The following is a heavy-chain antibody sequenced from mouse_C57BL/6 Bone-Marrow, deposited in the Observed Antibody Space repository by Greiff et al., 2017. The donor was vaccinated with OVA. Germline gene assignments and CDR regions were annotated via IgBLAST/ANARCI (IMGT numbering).Heavy chain of an antibody. V-gene: IGHV1-72*01. CDR1: GYTFTSYW. CDR3: ARGDYGRVNFDY. Sequence: QVQLQQPGAELVKPGASVKLSCKASGYTFTSYWMHWVKQRPGRGLEWIGRIDPNSGGTKYNEKFKSRATLTVDKPSSTAYMQLSRLTSEDTAVYNCARGDYGRVNFDYWGQGTTLTVSS. D-gene: IGHD1-1*01. J-gene: IGHJ2*01. CDR2: IDPNSGGT.